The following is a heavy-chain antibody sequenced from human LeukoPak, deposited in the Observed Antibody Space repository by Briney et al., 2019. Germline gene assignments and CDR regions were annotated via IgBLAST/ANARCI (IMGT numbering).Heavy chain of an antibody. Sequence: KASETLSLTCTVSGGSISSGDYYRSWIRQPPGKGLEWIGYIYYSGSTYYNPSLKSRVTISVDTSKNQFSLKLSSVTAADTAVYYCAREVGDSSSWYSGMDVWGQGTTVTVSS. D-gene: IGHD6-13*01. J-gene: IGHJ6*02. V-gene: IGHV4-30-4*01. CDR1: GGSISSGDYY. CDR2: IYYSGST. CDR3: AREVGDSSSWYSGMDV.